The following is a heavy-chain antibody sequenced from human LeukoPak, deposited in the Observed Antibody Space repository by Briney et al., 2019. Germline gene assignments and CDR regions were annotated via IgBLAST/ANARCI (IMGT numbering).Heavy chain of an antibody. CDR2: ITSISSTI. V-gene: IGHV3-48*01. J-gene: IGHJ5*02. CDR1: GFTFSSYS. CDR3: ARVNAYQLLSAWFDP. Sequence: PGGSLRLSCAASGFTFSSYSMNWVRQAPGKGLEWISYITSISSTIYYADSVKGRFTISRDNAKSSLYLQMNSLRAEDTAVYYCARVNAYQLLSAWFDPWGQGTLVTVSS. D-gene: IGHD2-2*01.